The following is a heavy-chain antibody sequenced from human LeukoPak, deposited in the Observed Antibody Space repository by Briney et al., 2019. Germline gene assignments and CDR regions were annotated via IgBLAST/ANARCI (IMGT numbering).Heavy chain of an antibody. CDR3: ARVRALRLGELSSHPFDY. Sequence: GRSLRLSCAASGFTFSSYGMHWVRQAPGKGLEWVAVISYDGSNKYYADSVKGRFTISRDNSKNTVYLEVSSLGAEDTAVYYCARVRALRLGELSSHPFDYWGQGTLVTVSS. CDR2: ISYDGSNK. V-gene: IGHV3-30*03. CDR1: GFTFSSYG. J-gene: IGHJ4*02. D-gene: IGHD3-16*02.